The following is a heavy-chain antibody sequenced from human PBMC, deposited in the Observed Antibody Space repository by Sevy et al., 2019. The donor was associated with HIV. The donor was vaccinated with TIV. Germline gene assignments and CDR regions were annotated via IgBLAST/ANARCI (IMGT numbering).Heavy chain of an antibody. CDR1: GFGFQDYA. D-gene: IGHD3-16*02. CDR3: AKDINRGCDSINCYTYYNYYSGFDV. CDR2: ISWNRGAI. Sequence: GGSLRLSCAASGFGFQDYAMHWVRQRPGKGLEWVAGISWNRGAIDYAHSVKGRFSISRDNAKNSLYLQMNSLGAEDTALYFCAKDINRGCDSINCYTYYNYYSGFDVWGQGTTVTVSS. J-gene: IGHJ6*02. V-gene: IGHV3-9*01.